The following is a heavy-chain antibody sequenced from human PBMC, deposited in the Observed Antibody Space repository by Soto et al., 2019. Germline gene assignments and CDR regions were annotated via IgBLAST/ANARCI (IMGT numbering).Heavy chain of an antibody. V-gene: IGHV5-51*01. D-gene: IGHD6-19*01. CDR1: GYSFTSYW. CDR2: IYPGDSDT. J-gene: IGHJ6*02. CDR3: ARHNGAVAGSHSYYSGMDV. Sequence: GESLKISCKGSGYSFTSYWVGWVRQMPGKGLEWMGIIYPGDSDTRYSPSFQGQVTISADKSISTAYLQWSSLKASDTAMYYCARHNGAVAGSHSYYSGMDVWGQGTTVTVSS.